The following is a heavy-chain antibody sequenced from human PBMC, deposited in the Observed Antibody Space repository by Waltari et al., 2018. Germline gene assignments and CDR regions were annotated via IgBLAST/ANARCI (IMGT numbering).Heavy chain of an antibody. D-gene: IGHD3-10*01. CDR1: GGSISSGGSY. J-gene: IGHJ3*02. CDR2: ISYTGST. Sequence: QEHLQESGPGLLKPSQTLSLTCTVSGGSISSGGSYWSWIRLFPGRGLEFLGFISYTGSTYYNPSLASRITISRDTSENHFSLRLTSVTAADMAVYYCARSNDFGSGSLPFDCFDIWGQGTVVTVSS. V-gene: IGHV4-31*03. CDR3: ARSNDFGSGSLPFDCFDI.